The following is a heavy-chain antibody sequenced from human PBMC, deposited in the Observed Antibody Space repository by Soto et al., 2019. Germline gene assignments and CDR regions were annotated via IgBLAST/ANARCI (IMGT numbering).Heavy chain of an antibody. J-gene: IGHJ3*01. Sequence: EVQLVESGGGLVQPGGSLRLSCAASEFTFSSYWMSWVRQTPGKGLEWVANIKQDGSEKYYVDSVKGRFTISRDNTKDSLYLQLNSLRAEDTAVYYCARLNGGFGDLLYQPHAFNVWGQGTMVTVSS. V-gene: IGHV3-7*01. CDR3: ARLNGGFGDLLYQPHAFNV. D-gene: IGHD3-10*01. CDR2: IKQDGSEK. CDR1: EFTFSSYW.